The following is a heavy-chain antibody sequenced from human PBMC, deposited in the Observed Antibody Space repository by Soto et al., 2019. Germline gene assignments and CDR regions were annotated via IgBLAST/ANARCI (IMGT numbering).Heavy chain of an antibody. V-gene: IGHV1-69*13. CDR2: IIPIFGTA. CDR3: AREGYRFWSAKRFDY. D-gene: IGHD3-3*01. J-gene: IGHJ4*02. Sequence: ASVKVSCKASGGTFSSYAISWVRQAPGQGLEWMGGIIPIFGTANYAQKFQGRVTITADESTSTAYMELSSLRSEDTAVYYCAREGYRFWSAKRFDYWGQGTLVTVSS. CDR1: GGTFSSYA.